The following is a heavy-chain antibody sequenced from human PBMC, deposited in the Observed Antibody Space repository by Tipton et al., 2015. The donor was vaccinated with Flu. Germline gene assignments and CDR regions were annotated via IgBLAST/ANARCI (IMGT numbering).Heavy chain of an antibody. J-gene: IGHJ5*02. V-gene: IGHV4-30-2*01. CDR3: ARGNGRGWGSLDLSVDWFDP. CDR1: GGSISSGGYS. CDR2: IYHSGNT. Sequence: GLVKPSEALSLTCAVSGGSISSGGYSWSWIRQPPGKGLEWIGYIYHSGNTYYNPSLKSRVTMSVDRSKNQFSLKLTSVTAADTAVYYCARGNGRGWGSLDLSVDWFDPWGQGTLVTVSS. D-gene: IGHD7-27*01.